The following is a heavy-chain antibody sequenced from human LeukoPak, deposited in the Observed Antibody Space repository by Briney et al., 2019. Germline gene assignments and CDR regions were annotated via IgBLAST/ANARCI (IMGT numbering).Heavy chain of an antibody. D-gene: IGHD5-24*01. V-gene: IGHV4-38-2*02. CDR2: IYHSGST. CDR3: ARASRDGYNPDAFDI. CDR1: GYSISSGYY. Sequence: SETLSLTCTVSGYSISSGYYWGWIRQPPGKGLEWIGYIYHSGSTYYNPSLKSRVTISADRSKNQFSLKLSSVTAADTAAYYCARASRDGYNPDAFDIWGQGTMVTVSS. J-gene: IGHJ3*02.